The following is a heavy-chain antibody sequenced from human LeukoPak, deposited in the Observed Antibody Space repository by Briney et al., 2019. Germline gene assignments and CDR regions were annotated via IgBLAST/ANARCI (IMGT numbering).Heavy chain of an antibody. Sequence: GGSLRLSCVASGVTLSNYAMSWVRQAPGKGLEWVSVISGSGGNTYYADSVKGRFTISRDNSKNTLYLQVNSLRAEDTAVYYCAKMRAERTSAAINYWGQGTLVTVSS. J-gene: IGHJ4*02. CDR2: ISGSGGNT. CDR3: AKMRAERTSAAINY. D-gene: IGHD1/OR15-1a*01. V-gene: IGHV3-23*01. CDR1: GVTLSNYA.